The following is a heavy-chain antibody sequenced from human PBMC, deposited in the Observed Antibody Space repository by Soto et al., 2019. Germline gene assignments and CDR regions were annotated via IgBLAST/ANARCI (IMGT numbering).Heavy chain of an antibody. CDR2: IYWDDDK. J-gene: IGHJ4*02. V-gene: IGHV2-5*02. D-gene: IGHD4-17*01. Sequence: QITLKESGPTLARPAQTLTLTCDFSGFSLSTYHMGVAWIRQPPGKALEWLALIYWDDDKRYSPSLKDRLAISKDTSNNQVVLTITNIDPGDSATYFCAHAGDYDLLTFDHWGPGTLVTVSS. CDR3: AHAGDYDLLTFDH. CDR1: GFSLSTYHMG.